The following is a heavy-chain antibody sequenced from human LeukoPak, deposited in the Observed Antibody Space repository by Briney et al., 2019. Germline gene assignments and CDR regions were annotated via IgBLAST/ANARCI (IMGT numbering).Heavy chain of an antibody. CDR2: INHSGST. CDR1: GGSFSGYY. CDR3: ARGYGSGSPSDY. Sequence: SETLSLTCAVYGGSFSGYYWSWIRQPPGKGLEWIGEINHSGSTNYNPSHKSRVTISVDTSKNQFSLKLSSVTAADTAVYYCARGYGSGSPSDYWGQGTLVTVSS. V-gene: IGHV4-34*01. D-gene: IGHD3-10*01. J-gene: IGHJ4*02.